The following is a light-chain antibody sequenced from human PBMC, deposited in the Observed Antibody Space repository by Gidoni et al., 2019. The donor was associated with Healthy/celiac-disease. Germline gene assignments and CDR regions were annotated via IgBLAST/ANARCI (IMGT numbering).Light chain of an antibody. CDR2: GAS. Sequence: EIVLTQSPGTLSLSPGERATLSCRASQSVSSSYLAWYQQKPGQAPRLLIYGASSRATGIPERFSGSGSGTDFTLTISRLEPEDFAVYYCQQYGSSRTFXQXTKVEIK. V-gene: IGKV3-20*01. CDR3: QQYGSSRT. CDR1: QSVSSSY. J-gene: IGKJ1*01.